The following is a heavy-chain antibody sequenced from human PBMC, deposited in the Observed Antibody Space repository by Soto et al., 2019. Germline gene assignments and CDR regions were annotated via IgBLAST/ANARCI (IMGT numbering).Heavy chain of an antibody. V-gene: IGHV4-59*08. D-gene: IGHD6-13*01. J-gene: IGHJ4*02. Sequence: SETLSLTCTVSGGSIRGYYWSWIRQPPGKGLEWIGYIFHSGSTDYNPSLKSRVTISLDTSMNHFSLKLSSVTATDTAVYFCASQCGSNWYYYDYWGQGTLVTVSS. CDR3: ASQCGSNWYYYDY. CDR2: IFHSGST. CDR1: GGSIRGYY.